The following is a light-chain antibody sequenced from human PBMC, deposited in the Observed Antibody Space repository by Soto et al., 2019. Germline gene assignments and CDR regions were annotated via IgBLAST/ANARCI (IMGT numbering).Light chain of an antibody. CDR3: AAWDGSLSAVL. Sequence: QSVLTQSPSASWTRGQRVTISCSGSRSNIGTYTVNWYQQLPGTAPTLLIYLNNQRPSGVPNRFSGSKSGTSAYLAISGLQSEDEADYYCAAWDGSLSAVLFGGGTKLTVL. CDR1: RSNIGTYT. CDR2: LNN. J-gene: IGLJ2*01. V-gene: IGLV1-44*01.